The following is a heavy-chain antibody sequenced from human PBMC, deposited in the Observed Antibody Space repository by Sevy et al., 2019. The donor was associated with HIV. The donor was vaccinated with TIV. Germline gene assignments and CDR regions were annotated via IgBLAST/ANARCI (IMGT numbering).Heavy chain of an antibody. CDR3: ARQGDEDAFDI. J-gene: IGHJ3*02. CDR1: GYTFTRYG. D-gene: IGHD2-21*02. Sequence: ASVKVSCKASGYTFTRYGISWVRQAPGKGLEWMGWISAYNGNTNYPQKLQGRVTMTTDTSTSPAYMELRSLRSDDTAVYYCARQGDEDAFDIWGQGTMVTVSS. V-gene: IGHV1-18*01. CDR2: ISAYNGNT.